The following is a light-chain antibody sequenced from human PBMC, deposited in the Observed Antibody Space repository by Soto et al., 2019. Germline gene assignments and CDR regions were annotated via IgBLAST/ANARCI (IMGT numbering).Light chain of an antibody. J-gene: IGKJ1*01. CDR2: DAS. V-gene: IGKV3-20*01. Sequence: EIVLTQSPGTLSLSPGERATLSCRASQSVSSSYLAWYQQKPGQPPRLLIFDASSRATGIRDRFSGSGSGTDFTLTISSLVHYDFAGYYCRQFGRSPPSWTFGQGTKVQIK. CDR1: QSVSSSY. CDR3: RQFGRSPPSWT.